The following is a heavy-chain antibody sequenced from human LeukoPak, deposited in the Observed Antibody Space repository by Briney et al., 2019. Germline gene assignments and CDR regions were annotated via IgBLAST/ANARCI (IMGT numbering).Heavy chain of an antibody. CDR1: GMTFSRYW. V-gene: IGHV3-7*01. CDR3: ARDKPFGDCAVY. J-gene: IGHJ4*02. D-gene: IGHD2-21*02. Sequence: GGSLRLSCAASGMTFSRYWMNWVRQAPGKGLEWVANIKEDGSVKNYVDSVRGRFTVSRDNAKNSLYLQMNSLRAEDTAVYYCARDKPFGDCAVYWGQGTLVTVSS. CDR2: IKEDGSVK.